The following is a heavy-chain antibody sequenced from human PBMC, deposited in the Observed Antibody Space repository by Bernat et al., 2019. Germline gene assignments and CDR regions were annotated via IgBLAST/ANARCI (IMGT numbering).Heavy chain of an antibody. Sequence: EVQLLESGGGLVQPGGSLRLSCAASGFTVSSNYMSWVRQAPGKGLEWVSVIYSGGSTYSAASVKGRFTISRHNSKNTLYLQMNSLRAEDTAVYYCAREGSDILTGDYYGMDVWGQGTTVTVSS. CDR1: GFTVSSNY. CDR3: AREGSDILTGDYYGMDV. V-gene: IGHV3-53*04. J-gene: IGHJ6*02. CDR2: IYSGGST. D-gene: IGHD3-9*01.